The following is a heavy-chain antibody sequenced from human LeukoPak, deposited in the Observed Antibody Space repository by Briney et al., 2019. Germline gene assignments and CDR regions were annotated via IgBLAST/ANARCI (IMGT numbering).Heavy chain of an antibody. J-gene: IGHJ4*02. V-gene: IGHV3-23*01. Sequence: ASVKVSCKVSGYTLTELSMHWVRQAPGKGLEWVSAISGSGGSTYYADSVKGRFTISRDNSKNTLYLQMNSLRAEDTAVYYCAKVGDYYDSSGYPSTDYWGQGTLVTVSS. D-gene: IGHD3-22*01. CDR1: GYTLTELS. CDR3: AKVGDYYDSSGYPSTDY. CDR2: ISGSGGST.